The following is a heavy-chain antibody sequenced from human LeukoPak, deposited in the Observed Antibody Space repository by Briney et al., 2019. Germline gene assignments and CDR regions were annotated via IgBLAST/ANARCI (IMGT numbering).Heavy chain of an antibody. V-gene: IGHV4-38-2*02. Sequence: PSETLSLTCTVSGYSISSGYYWGWIRQPPGKGLEWIGSIYHSGSTYYNPSLKSRVTISVDTSKNQFSLKLSSVTAADTAVYYCARLSTGRYFDWLLEGQYYYYYYMDVWGKGTTVTISS. CDR2: IYHSGST. CDR1: GYSISSGYY. J-gene: IGHJ6*03. CDR3: ARLSTGRYFDWLLEGQYYYYYYMDV. D-gene: IGHD3-9*01.